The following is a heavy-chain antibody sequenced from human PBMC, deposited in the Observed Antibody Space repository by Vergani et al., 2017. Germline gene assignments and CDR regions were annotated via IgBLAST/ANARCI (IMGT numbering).Heavy chain of an antibody. Sequence: QVQLVQSGAEVKKPGASVKVSCKASGYTFTSYDINWVRQATGQGLEWMGWMNPNSGNTGYAQKFQGRVTITADESTSTAYMELSSLRSEDTAVYYCARVQEYGSGSYRYYYYGMDVWGQGTTVTVSS. J-gene: IGHJ6*02. CDR2: MNPNSGNT. CDR3: ARVQEYGSGSYRYYYYGMDV. V-gene: IGHV1-8*01. D-gene: IGHD3-10*01. CDR1: GYTFTSYD.